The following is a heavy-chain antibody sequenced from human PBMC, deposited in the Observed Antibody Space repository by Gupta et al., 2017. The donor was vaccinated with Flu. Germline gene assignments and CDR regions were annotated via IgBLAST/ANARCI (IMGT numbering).Heavy chain of an antibody. CDR2: IYYSGST. V-gene: IGHV4-39*01. Sequence: QLQLQESGPGLVKPSETLSLTCTVSGGSISSSSYYWGRLRQPPGKGLEWIGSIYYSGSTYYNPSLKSRVTISVDTSKNQFSLKLSSVTAADTAVYYCARHDYDFWSGYKLFDYWGQGTLVTVSS. CDR1: GGSISSSSYY. J-gene: IGHJ4*02. CDR3: ARHDYDFWSGYKLFDY. D-gene: IGHD3-3*01.